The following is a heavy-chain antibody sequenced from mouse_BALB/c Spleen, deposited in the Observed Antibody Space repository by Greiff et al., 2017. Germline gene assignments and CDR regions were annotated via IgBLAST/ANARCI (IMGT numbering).Heavy chain of an antibody. CDR3: VRQTWSYYAMDY. CDR1: GFTFNTYA. V-gene: IGHV10-1*02. Sequence: EVHLVESGGGLVQPKGSLKLSCAASGFTFNTYAMNWVRQAPGKGLEWVARIRSKSNNYATYYADSVKDRFTISRDDSQSMLYLQMNNLKTEDTAMYYCVRQTWSYYAMDYWGQGTSVTVSS. J-gene: IGHJ4*01. CDR2: IRSKSNNYAT.